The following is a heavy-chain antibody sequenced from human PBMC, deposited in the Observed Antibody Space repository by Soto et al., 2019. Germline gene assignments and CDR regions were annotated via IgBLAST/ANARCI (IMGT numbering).Heavy chain of an antibody. J-gene: IGHJ5*02. D-gene: IGHD4-17*01. CDR3: TTYHGDYNFDH. CDR1: EYTLNEVA. CDR2: FDPDEAET. Sequence: QVQLVQSGAEVKKPGTSVKVSCKVSEYTLNEVAMHWVRQAPGKGLEWLGGFDPDEAETIYAQHFQGRVTMTEDTSTDTVYMELSSLRSEDTALYFSTTYHGDYNFDHWGQGTLVTVSS. V-gene: IGHV1-24*01.